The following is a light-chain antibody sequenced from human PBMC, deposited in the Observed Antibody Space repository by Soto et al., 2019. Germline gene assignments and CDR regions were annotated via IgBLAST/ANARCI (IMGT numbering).Light chain of an antibody. V-gene: IGLV2-14*01. CDR3: SSYTSSSTVV. Sequence: QSALTQPASVSGSPGQSITISCTGTSSDVGGYNYVSWYQQHPGKAPKLMIYDVSNRPSGVSNRFSGSKSGNTASLTISGLKAEDEADYDCSSYTSSSTVVFGGVTKVTVL. CDR2: DVS. J-gene: IGLJ2*01. CDR1: SSDVGGYNY.